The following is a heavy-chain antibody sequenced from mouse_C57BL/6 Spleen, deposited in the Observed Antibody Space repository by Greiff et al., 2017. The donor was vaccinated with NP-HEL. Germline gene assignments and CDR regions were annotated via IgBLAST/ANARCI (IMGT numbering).Heavy chain of an antibody. CDR1: GYTFTNYW. J-gene: IGHJ4*01. CDR3: ARWEYYAMDY. V-gene: IGHV1-63*01. D-gene: IGHD4-1*01. CDR2: IYPGGGYT. Sequence: VQLQQSGAELVRPGTSVKMSCKASGYTFTNYWIGWAKQRPGHGLEWIGDIYPGGGYTNYNEKFKGKATLTADKSSSTAYMQFSSLTSEDSAIYYCARWEYYAMDYWGKGTSVTVSS.